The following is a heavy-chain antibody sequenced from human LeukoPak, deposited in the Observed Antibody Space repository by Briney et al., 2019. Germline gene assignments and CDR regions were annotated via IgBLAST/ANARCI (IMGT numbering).Heavy chain of an antibody. CDR2: MNPNSGNT. J-gene: IGHJ6*02. Sequence: ALVKVSCKASGYTFTSYDINWVRQATGQGLEWMGWMNPNSGNTGYAQKFQGRVTMTRNTSISTAYMELSSLRSEDTAVYYCASYCSGGSCTYYYYGMDVWGQGTTVTVSS. D-gene: IGHD2-15*01. V-gene: IGHV1-8*01. CDR1: GYTFTSYD. CDR3: ASYCSGGSCTYYYYGMDV.